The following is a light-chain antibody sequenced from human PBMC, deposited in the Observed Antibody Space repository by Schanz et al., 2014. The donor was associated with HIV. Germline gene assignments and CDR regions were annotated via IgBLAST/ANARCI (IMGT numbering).Light chain of an antibody. CDR3: QQYYSTPRT. CDR1: QTVLYSSNNKND. J-gene: IGKJ1*01. V-gene: IGKV4-1*01. Sequence: DIVMTQSPDSLAVSLGEGATINCKSSQTVLYSSNNKNDLAWYQQKAGQPPKLLISWASTRETGVPDRFSGSGSGTDFTLTISSLQAEDVAVYYCQQYYSTPRTFGQGTKVEIK. CDR2: WAS.